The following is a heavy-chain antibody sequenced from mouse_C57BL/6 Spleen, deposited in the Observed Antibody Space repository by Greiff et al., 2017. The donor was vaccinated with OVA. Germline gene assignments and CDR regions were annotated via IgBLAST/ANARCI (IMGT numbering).Heavy chain of an antibody. CDR1: GYTFTSYW. D-gene: IGHD2-4*01. Sequence: QVHVKQPGAELVKPGASVKMSCKASGYTFTSYWLTWVKQRPGQGLEWIGDIYPGSGSTNYNEKFKSKATLTVDTSSSTAYMQLSSLTSEDSAVYYGASCYYDYGPWFAYWGQGTLVTVSA. V-gene: IGHV1-55*01. J-gene: IGHJ3*01. CDR2: IYPGSGST. CDR3: ASCYYDYGPWFAY.